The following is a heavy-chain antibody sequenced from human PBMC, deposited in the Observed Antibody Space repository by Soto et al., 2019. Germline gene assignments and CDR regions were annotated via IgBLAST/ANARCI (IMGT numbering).Heavy chain of an antibody. J-gene: IGHJ3*02. CDR1: GYSFTSYW. D-gene: IGHD3-10*01. Sequence: GESLKISCKGSGYSFTSYWISWVRQMPGKGLEWMGRIDPSDSYTNYSPSFQGHVTTSADKSISTAYLQWSSLKASDTAMYYCARHLYYYGSSGAFDIWGQGTMVTVSS. CDR3: ARHLYYYGSSGAFDI. V-gene: IGHV5-10-1*01. CDR2: IDPSDSYT.